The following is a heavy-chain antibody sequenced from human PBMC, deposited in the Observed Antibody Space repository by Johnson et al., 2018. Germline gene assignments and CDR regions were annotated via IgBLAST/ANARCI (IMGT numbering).Heavy chain of an antibody. Sequence: EVQLVETGGGLVEPGGSISLSCYGSGFTFSGYWMHWVRQVPGKGPGWVSRINSEGSMTDYEDAVNGRFTITRENARHTLYLHMNSLRVEDTAVYYCARDFGYASGWSFDYWGQGNLVTVSS. CDR2: INSEGSMT. V-gene: IGHV3-74*01. CDR1: GFTFSGYW. D-gene: IGHD6-19*01. J-gene: IGHJ4*02. CDR3: ARDFGYASGWSFDY.